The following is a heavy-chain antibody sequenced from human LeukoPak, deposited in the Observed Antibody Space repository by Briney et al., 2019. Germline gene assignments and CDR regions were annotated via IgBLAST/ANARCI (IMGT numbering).Heavy chain of an antibody. CDR2: ISYDGSNK. CDR1: GFTFSSYA. CDR3: ARLSSSWPET. D-gene: IGHD6-13*01. J-gene: IGHJ5*02. Sequence: PGGSLRLSCAASGFTFSSYAMHWVRQAPGKGLEWVAVISYDGSNKYYADSVKGRFTISRDNSKNTLYLQMNSLRAEDTAAYYCARLSSSWPETWGQGTLVTVSS. V-gene: IGHV3-30-3*01.